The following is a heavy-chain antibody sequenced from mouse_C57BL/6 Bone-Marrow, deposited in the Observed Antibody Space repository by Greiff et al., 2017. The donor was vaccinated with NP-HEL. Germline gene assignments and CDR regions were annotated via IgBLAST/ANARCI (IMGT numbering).Heavy chain of an antibody. Sequence: VQLQQSGAELVRPGASVTLSCKASGYTFTDYEMHWVKQTPVHGLEWIGAIDPETGGTAYNQKFKGKAILTADKPSSTAYMELRSLTSEDSAVYYCTRGITTVVATPAYWGQGTLVTVSA. CDR1: GYTFTDYE. CDR3: TRGITTVVATPAY. D-gene: IGHD1-1*01. J-gene: IGHJ3*01. CDR2: IDPETGGT. V-gene: IGHV1-15*01.